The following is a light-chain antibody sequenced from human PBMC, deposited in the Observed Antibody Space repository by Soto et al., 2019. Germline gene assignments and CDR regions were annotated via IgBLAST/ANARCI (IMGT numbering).Light chain of an antibody. J-gene: IGKJ1*01. CDR3: QQYGSSPWT. CDR2: GAS. V-gene: IGKV3-20*01. CDR1: QSVRSSY. Sequence: EIVLTQSPGTLSLSPGERATLSCRASQSVRSSYLAWYQQKPGQAPRLLIYGASSRATSIPDRFSGSGSGTDFTLTISILEPEDFAVYCCQQYGSSPWTFGQGTKVEIK.